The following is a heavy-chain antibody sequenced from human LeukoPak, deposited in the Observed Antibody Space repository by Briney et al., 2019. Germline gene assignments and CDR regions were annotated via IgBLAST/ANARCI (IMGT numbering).Heavy chain of an antibody. CDR1: GGSFSGYY. V-gene: IGHV4-31*11. D-gene: IGHD3-10*01. Sequence: SETLSLTCAVYGGSFSGYYWSWIRQHPGKGLEWIGYIHYSGSTYYNPSLKSRVTISVDTSKNQFSLKLSSVTAADTAVYYCARVTEGLIAPYYFDYWGQGTLVTVSS. CDR2: IHYSGST. J-gene: IGHJ4*02. CDR3: ARVTEGLIAPYYFDY.